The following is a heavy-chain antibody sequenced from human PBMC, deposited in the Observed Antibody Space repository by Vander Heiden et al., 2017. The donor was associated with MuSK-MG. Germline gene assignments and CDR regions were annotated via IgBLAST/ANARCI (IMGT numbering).Heavy chain of an antibody. V-gene: IGHV3-7*01. CDR3: ARYGYGSETSFGY. CDR1: GLPLSSHW. Sequence: EARLEEIGGGLVQPGGSLRRSCAASGLPLSSHWMSWVRKAPGEGLEWVANIKVDGSETYYVDSVKGRFSISRDNAKNSLYLQMNSLRAEDTAVYYCARYGYGSETSFGYWGQGTLVTVSS. CDR2: IKVDGSET. J-gene: IGHJ4*02. D-gene: IGHD3-10*01.